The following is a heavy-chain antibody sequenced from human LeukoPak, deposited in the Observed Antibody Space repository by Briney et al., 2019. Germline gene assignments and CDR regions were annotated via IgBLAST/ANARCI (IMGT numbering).Heavy chain of an antibody. V-gene: IGHV3-9*01. CDR3: IKERFGKGDYRPFVL. CDR1: GFTLDEYA. D-gene: IGHD4-17*01. J-gene: IGHJ4*02. Sequence: GRSLRLSCVGSGFTLDEYAIHGVRQVPGKGLGWVSEIHWKSGNIDCADSVKGRFTISRDNAKNSLYLYMNRLRAEDTALYYCIKERFGKGDYRPFVLWGEGTLVSLSS. CDR2: IHWKSGNI.